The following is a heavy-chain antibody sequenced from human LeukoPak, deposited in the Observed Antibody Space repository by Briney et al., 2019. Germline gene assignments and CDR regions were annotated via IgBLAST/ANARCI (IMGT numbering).Heavy chain of an antibody. CDR2: ISYDGSNK. J-gene: IGHJ4*02. D-gene: IGHD6-6*01. V-gene: IGHV3-30-3*02. CDR1: GFTFSSYA. CDR3: AKSSSSSGH. Sequence: GGSLRLSCAASGFTFSSYAMHWVRQAPGKGLEWVAVISYDGSNKYYADSVKGRFTISRDNSKNTQYLQMDSLRAEDTAVYYCAKSSSSSGHWGQGTLVTVSS.